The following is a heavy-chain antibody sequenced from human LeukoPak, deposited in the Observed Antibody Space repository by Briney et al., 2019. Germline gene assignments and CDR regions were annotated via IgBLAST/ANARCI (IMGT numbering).Heavy chain of an antibody. Sequence: SETLSLTCTVSGGSISSYYWSWIRQPPGKGLEWIGYIYYSGSTNYNPSLKSRVTISVGTSKNQFSLKLSSVTAADTAVYYCAREFQYYYDSSGSGGIDIWGQGTMVTVSS. V-gene: IGHV4-59*01. J-gene: IGHJ3*02. CDR2: IYYSGST. CDR3: AREFQYYYDSSGSGGIDI. CDR1: GGSISSYY. D-gene: IGHD3-22*01.